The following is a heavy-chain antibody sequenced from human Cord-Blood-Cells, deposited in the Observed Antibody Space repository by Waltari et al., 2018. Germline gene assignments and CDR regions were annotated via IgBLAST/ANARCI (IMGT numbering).Heavy chain of an antibody. CDR3: ARDRYPTIFGVVINWFDP. D-gene: IGHD3-3*01. Sequence: QVQLVQSGAEVKKPGSSVKVSCKASGGTFSSYAISWVRKAPGQGLEWMGRIIPILGIANYAQKFQGRVTITADKSTSTAYMELSSLRSEDTAVYYCARDRYPTIFGVVINWFDPWGQGTLVTVSS. CDR2: IIPILGIA. CDR1: GGTFSSYA. V-gene: IGHV1-69*09. J-gene: IGHJ5*02.